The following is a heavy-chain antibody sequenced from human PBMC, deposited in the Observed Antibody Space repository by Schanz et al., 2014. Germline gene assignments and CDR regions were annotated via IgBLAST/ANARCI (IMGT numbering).Heavy chain of an antibody. D-gene: IGHD3-10*01. CDR1: GYTLSAYS. V-gene: IGHV1-8*02. Sequence: QVQLVQSGAEVKKPGASVKVSCKASGYTLSAYSLHWVRQAPGQGLEWLGWMNANSGNPGFAQKFRGRVTMTRNTSMNTAYMELRNLRSDDAAVYYCARAKRFGDMDVWGQGTTVTVSS. CDR2: MNANSGNP. CDR3: ARAKRFGDMDV. J-gene: IGHJ6*02.